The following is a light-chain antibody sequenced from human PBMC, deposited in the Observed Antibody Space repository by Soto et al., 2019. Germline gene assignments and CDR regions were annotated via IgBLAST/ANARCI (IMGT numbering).Light chain of an antibody. J-gene: IGLJ1*01. CDR1: SSDVGGYDY. Sequence: QSALTPPASVSGPRGQAITISCTGTSSDVGGYDYVSWYQQYPGKAPKLLIYDVTHRPSGVSNRFSGSKSGNTASLTISGLQAEDEADYFCSSYTSSNTYVFGSGTKVTVL. CDR3: SSYTSSNTYV. CDR2: DVT. V-gene: IGLV2-14*03.